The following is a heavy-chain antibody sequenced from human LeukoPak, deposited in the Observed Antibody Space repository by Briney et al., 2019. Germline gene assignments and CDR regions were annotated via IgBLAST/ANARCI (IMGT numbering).Heavy chain of an antibody. Sequence: GGSLRLSCAASGFTFSSYAMSWVRQAPGKGLEWVSSVSGNGGSTYYADSVKGRFTISRDKSTNTLSLQMNSLRAEDTAVYYCGKGGDSYYYFYMDVWGKGTTVTVSS. CDR2: VSGNGGST. J-gene: IGHJ6*03. V-gene: IGHV3-23*01. D-gene: IGHD1-26*01. CDR1: GFTFSSYA. CDR3: GKGGDSYYYFYMDV.